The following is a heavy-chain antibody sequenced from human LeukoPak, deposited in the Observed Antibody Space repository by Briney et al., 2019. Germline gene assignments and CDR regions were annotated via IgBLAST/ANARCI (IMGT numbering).Heavy chain of an antibody. CDR3: ARAYDILTGYCGDFDY. CDR1: GFTLSSYS. D-gene: IGHD3-9*01. Sequence: GGSLRLSCAASGFTLSSYSMNWVRQAPGKGLEWVSSISSSSSYIYYADSVKGRFTISRDNAKNSLYLQMNSLRAEDTAVYYCARAYDILTGYCGDFDYWGQGTLVTVSS. V-gene: IGHV3-21*01. CDR2: ISSSSSYI. J-gene: IGHJ4*02.